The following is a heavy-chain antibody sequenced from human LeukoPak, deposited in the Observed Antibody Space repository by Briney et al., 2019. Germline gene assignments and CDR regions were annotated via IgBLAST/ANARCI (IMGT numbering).Heavy chain of an antibody. CDR3: XXXXLIXFXDYXSSGPWRGAFDI. D-gene: IGHD3-22*01. CDR1: GGSISSSRYY. J-gene: IGHJ3*02. CDR2: IYYSGTT. Sequence: SETLSLTCTVSGGSISSSRYYWGWIRQPPGKGLEWIGTIYYSGTTYYNPSLKSRVTISVDTSKNQFSLKLSSVTAADTALYXXXXXXLIXFXDYXSSGPWRGAFDIWGQGTMVTVSS. V-gene: IGHV4-39*01.